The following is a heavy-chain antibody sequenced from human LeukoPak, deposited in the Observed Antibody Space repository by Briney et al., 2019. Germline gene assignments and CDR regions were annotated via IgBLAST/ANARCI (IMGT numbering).Heavy chain of an antibody. J-gene: IGHJ4*02. V-gene: IGHV3-30*04. CDR1: GFTFSNYV. CDR2: TSTDEKLK. Sequence: GGSLRLSSAASGFTFSNYVTHWVRHAPGKRLECVAVTSTDEKLKLYADSVKGRFTISTDNSKNTLYLQMNSLRAEDTAVYYCTRDPILGAPDYFDYWGQGTLVTVSS. D-gene: IGHD1-26*01. CDR3: TRDPILGAPDYFDY.